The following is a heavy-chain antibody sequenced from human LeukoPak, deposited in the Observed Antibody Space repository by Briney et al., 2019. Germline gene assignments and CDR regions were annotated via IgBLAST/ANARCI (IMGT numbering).Heavy chain of an antibody. CDR3: ARDGVGTMVRGVRD. Sequence: SVKVSCKASGGTFSSYAISWVRQAPGQGLEWMGRIIPILGIANYAQKLRGRVTITADKSTSTAYMELSSLRSEDTAVYYCARDGVGTMVRGVRDWGQGTLVTVSS. D-gene: IGHD3-10*01. CDR2: IIPILGIA. CDR1: GGTFSSYA. J-gene: IGHJ4*02. V-gene: IGHV1-69*04.